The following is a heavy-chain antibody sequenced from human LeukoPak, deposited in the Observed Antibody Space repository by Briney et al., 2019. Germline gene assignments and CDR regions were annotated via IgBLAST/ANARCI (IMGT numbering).Heavy chain of an antibody. V-gene: IGHV3-21*01. J-gene: IGHJ4*02. CDR1: GFTFSSYS. CDR2: ISSSSSYI. D-gene: IGHD6-19*01. Sequence: PGGSLRLSCAASGFTFSSYSMNWVRQAPGKGLEWVSSISSSSSYIYYADSVKGRFTISRDNAKNSLCLQMNSLRAEDTAVYYCARDPPWAVAPNFDYWGQGTLVTVSS. CDR3: ARDPPWAVAPNFDY.